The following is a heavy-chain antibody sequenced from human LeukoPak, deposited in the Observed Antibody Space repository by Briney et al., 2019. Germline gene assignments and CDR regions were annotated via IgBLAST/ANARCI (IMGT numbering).Heavy chain of an antibody. J-gene: IGHJ4*02. CDR2: VSDSGGNT. D-gene: IGHD3/OR15-3a*01. V-gene: IGHV3-23*01. CDR3: AKRGVVIRVILVGFHKEAYYFES. CDR1: GITLSNYG. Sequence: GGSLRLSCAVSGITLSNYGMSWVRQAPGKGLEWVAGVSDSGGNTKYADSVKGRFTISRDNPKNTLYLQMNSLRAEDTAVYFCAKRGVVIRVILVGFHKEAYYFESWGQGALVTVSS.